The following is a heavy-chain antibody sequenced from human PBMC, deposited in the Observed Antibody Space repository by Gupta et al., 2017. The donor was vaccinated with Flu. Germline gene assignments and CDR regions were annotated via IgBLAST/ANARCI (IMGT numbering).Heavy chain of an antibody. J-gene: IGHJ4*02. CDR2: LSDDGNYK. CDR3: AKGSYSGRWFKADY. V-gene: IGHV3-30*18. CDR1: GFMFSSYG. D-gene: IGHD2-21*01. Sequence: VQLVESGGGVVQPGRSLRLSCAASGFMFSSYGMHWVRQAPGKGLEWVAVLSDDGNYKYYADAVKGRFTISRDMSKNTLYLHMTSPRAEDTAVYYGAKGSYSGRWFKADYWGQGTLGTVSS.